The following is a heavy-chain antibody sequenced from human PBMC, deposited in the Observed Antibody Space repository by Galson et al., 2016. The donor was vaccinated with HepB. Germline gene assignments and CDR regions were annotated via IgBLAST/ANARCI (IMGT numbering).Heavy chain of an antibody. CDR1: GFSVTTSGVG. Sequence: PALVKPTQTLTLTCTFSGFSVTTSGVGVGWIRQPPGKTLEWLALLFWNGEKRYRSSLESRLTISMGTSAYQVVLTLTNMDVTDTATYFFAHRSMVGSKYDYWGQGILVTVSS. D-gene: IGHD2-8*01. V-gene: IGHV2-5*01. CDR3: AHRSMVGSKYDY. CDR2: LFWNGEK. J-gene: IGHJ4*02.